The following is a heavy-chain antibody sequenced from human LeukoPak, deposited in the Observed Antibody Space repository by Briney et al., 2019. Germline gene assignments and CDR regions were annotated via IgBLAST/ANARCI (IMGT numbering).Heavy chain of an antibody. Sequence: ASVKVSCKASGGTFSSYAISWVRQAPGQGLEWMGRIIPILGIANYARKFQGRVTITADKSTSTAYMELSSLRSEDTAVYYCARVDPKDYERLDYWGQGTLVTVSS. CDR2: IIPILGIA. V-gene: IGHV1-69*04. J-gene: IGHJ4*02. CDR3: ARVDPKDYERLDY. D-gene: IGHD4-17*01. CDR1: GGTFSSYA.